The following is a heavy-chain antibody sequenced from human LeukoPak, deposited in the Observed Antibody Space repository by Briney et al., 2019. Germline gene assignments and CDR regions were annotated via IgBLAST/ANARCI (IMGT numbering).Heavy chain of an antibody. D-gene: IGHD6-13*01. CDR1: GFTFSDFS. CDR3: ARGPTTIGGAGKGYFDY. CDR2: ISSGSSYK. V-gene: IGHV3-21*01. Sequence: GGSLRLSCAGSGFTFSDFSMHWVRQAPGKGLEWVSSISSGSSYKFYADSVKGRFTISRDNAERSVCLQLSSPRTDDTALYYCARGPTTIGGAGKGYFDYWGQEILVLVSP. J-gene: IGHJ4*02.